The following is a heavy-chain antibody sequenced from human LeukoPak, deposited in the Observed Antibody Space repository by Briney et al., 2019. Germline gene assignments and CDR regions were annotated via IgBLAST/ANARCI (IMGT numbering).Heavy chain of an antibody. D-gene: IGHD1-26*01. CDR3: ARAGTGGSIRAAFRAIDY. CDR1: DGSTTGYY. J-gene: IGHJ4*02. Sequence: SETLSLTCSVSDGSTTGYYWSWIRQPPGKGLEWIAYVYYTGRTLYNPSLESRVTISVDTSKTQFSLTVTSVTAADTAVYYCARAGTGGSIRAAFRAIDYWGQGTLVTVSS. V-gene: IGHV4-59*08. CDR2: VYYTGRT.